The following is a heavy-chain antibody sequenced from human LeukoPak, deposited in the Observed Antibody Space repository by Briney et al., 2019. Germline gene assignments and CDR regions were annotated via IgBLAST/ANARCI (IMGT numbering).Heavy chain of an antibody. Sequence: SETLSLTCTVSGGSISSYYWSWIRQPAGKGLGWIGRIYTSGSTNYNPSLKSRVTMSVDTSKNQFSLKLSSLTAADTAVYYCARGSTEVALDYWGQGTLVTVPS. J-gene: IGHJ4*02. D-gene: IGHD5-12*01. CDR3: ARGSTEVALDY. CDR1: GGSISSYY. V-gene: IGHV4-4*07. CDR2: IYTSGST.